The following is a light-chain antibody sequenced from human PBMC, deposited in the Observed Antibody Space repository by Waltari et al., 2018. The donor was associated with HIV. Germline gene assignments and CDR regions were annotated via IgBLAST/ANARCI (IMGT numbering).Light chain of an antibody. V-gene: IGKV4-1*01. CDR3: QQYYSAPRT. CDR2: WAS. CDR1: QSVLYSSNNKNY. Sequence: DIVMTQSPDSLAVSLGERATINCKSSQSVLYSSNNKNYLAWYQQKPGQPPNLLIYWASTRESGVPDRFSGSGSGTAFTLTISSLQAEDVAVYYCQQYYSAPRTFGQGTKVEI. J-gene: IGKJ1*01.